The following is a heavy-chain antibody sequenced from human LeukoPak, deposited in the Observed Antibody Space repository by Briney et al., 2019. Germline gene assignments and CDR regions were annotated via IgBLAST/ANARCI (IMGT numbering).Heavy chain of an antibody. V-gene: IGHV1-46*03. CDR1: GYSFTGYY. Sequence: ASVKVSCKASGYSFTGYYMHWVRQAPGQGLEWMGIINPSGGSTSYAQKFQGRVTMTRDKSTSTVYMELSSLRSEDTAGYYCARDRVVVVPAAKRYYMDVWGKGTTVTVSS. CDR2: INPSGGST. J-gene: IGHJ6*03. CDR3: ARDRVVVVPAAKRYYMDV. D-gene: IGHD2-2*01.